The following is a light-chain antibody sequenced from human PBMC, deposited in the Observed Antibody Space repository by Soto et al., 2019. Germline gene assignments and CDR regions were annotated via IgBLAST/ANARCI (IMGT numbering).Light chain of an antibody. Sequence: DIQMTQSPSSLSASVGDRVTIACRASQSISSSVNWYQQKPGKAPKLLIYAASTLQSGVPSRFSGSGSGTDFTLTISSLQPEDFATYYCQQLNSYPWTFGQGTKVDIK. V-gene: IGKV1-9*01. CDR2: AAS. CDR1: QSISSS. CDR3: QQLNSYPWT. J-gene: IGKJ1*01.